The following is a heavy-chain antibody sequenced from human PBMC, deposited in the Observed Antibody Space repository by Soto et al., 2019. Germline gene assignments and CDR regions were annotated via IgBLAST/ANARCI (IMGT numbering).Heavy chain of an antibody. Sequence: SETLSLTCSVFGGSITSGGYHWSWIRQLPGKGLEWIGYTYYSSNTYYNPSLESRVTILVDKSSNQFSLNLTSVTAADSAVYFCARGSPHYFGSGERHGLDVWGQGTTVTVSS. CDR2: TYYSSNT. D-gene: IGHD3-10*01. V-gene: IGHV4-31*03. CDR3: ARGSPHYFGSGERHGLDV. CDR1: GGSITSGGYH. J-gene: IGHJ6*02.